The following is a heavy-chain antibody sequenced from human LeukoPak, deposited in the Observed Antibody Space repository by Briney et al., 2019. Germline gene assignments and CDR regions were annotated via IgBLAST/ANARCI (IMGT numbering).Heavy chain of an antibody. V-gene: IGHV4-38-2*02. J-gene: IGHJ1*01. CDR1: GDSISSGYY. D-gene: IGHD6-13*01. CDR3: ARDLGYSSSWYGVG. CDR2: IYHSGST. Sequence: SETLSLTCTVSGDSISSGYYWGWIRQPPGKGLEWIGSIYHSGSTYYNPSLKSRVTISVDTSRNQFSLKLSSVTAADTAVYYCARDLGYSSSWYGVGWGQGTLVTVSS.